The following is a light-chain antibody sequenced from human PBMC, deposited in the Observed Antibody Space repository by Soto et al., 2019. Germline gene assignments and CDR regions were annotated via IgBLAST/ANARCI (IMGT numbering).Light chain of an antibody. CDR2: GAS. CDR1: PIVSNNY. Sequence: SVLTQSPGTLYLALVERAAVSCRASPIVSNNYLAWYQQKPGQAPRLLIYGASNRATGIPDRFSGSGSGTDFTLTISRLEPADFAVYYCQQYGSSGTFGQGTKVDIK. V-gene: IGKV3-20*01. J-gene: IGKJ1*01. CDR3: QQYGSSGT.